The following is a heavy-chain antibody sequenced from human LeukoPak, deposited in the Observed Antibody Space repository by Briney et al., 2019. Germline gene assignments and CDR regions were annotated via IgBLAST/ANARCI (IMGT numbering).Heavy chain of an antibody. CDR3: ARLDSSGYSV. J-gene: IGHJ4*02. Sequence: GESLKISCKASGYSFTTNWIAWVRQMPGKGLEWTGIIFPGGSNTRYSPSFQGQVTFSADKSIYTAYLQSSSLRASDTAMYFCARLDSSGYSVWGQGTLVTVSS. V-gene: IGHV5-51*01. CDR2: IFPGGSNT. D-gene: IGHD3-22*01. CDR1: GYSFTTNW.